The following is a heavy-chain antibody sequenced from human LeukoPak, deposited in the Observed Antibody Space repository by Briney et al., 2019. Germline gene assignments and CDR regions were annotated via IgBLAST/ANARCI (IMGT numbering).Heavy chain of an antibody. CDR2: ISDSGGST. Sequence: GGSRRLSGAASEFTFETYARSWFRQAPGKGLEWVSVISDSGGSTYYADSVKGRFTISRDNSKNTLYLHMNSLRAEDTAVYYCAKVPRQHDNWFDPWGQGTLVTVSS. CDR3: AKVPRQHDNWFDP. CDR1: EFTFETYA. D-gene: IGHD6-13*01. J-gene: IGHJ5*02. V-gene: IGHV3-23*01.